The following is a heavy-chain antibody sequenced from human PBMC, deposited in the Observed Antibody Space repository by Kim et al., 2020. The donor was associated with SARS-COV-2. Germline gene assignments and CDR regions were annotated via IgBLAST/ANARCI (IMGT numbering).Heavy chain of an antibody. CDR2: IIPIFGTA. V-gene: IGHV1-69*13. CDR1: GGTFSSYA. CDR3: ARDPGYSYGSGY. D-gene: IGHD5-18*01. Sequence: SVKVSCKASGGTFSSYAISWVRQAPGQGLEWMGGIIPIFGTANYAQKFQGRVTITADESTSTAYMELSSLRSEDTAVYYCARDPGYSYGSGYWGQGTLVTVSS. J-gene: IGHJ4*02.